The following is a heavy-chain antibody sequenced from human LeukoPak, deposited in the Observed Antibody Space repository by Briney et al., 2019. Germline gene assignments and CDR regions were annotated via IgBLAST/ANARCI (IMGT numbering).Heavy chain of an antibody. CDR1: GFTFSSYA. J-gene: IGHJ4*02. D-gene: IGHD6-13*01. Sequence: GGSLRLSCAASGFTFSSYAMSWVRQAPGKGLEWVSAISGSGGSTYYADSVKGRFTISRDNSKNTVYLQLNSLRAGDTAIYYCTKDRRGPAAGTWYFDSWGQGTLVTVSS. CDR2: ISGSGGST. CDR3: TKDRRGPAAGTWYFDS. V-gene: IGHV3-23*01.